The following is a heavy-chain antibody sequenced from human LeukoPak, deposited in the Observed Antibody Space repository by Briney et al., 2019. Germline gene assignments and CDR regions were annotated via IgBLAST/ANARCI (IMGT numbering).Heavy chain of an antibody. V-gene: IGHV4-34*01. J-gene: IGHJ5*02. Sequence: SETLSLTCAVYGGPFSGYYWSWIRQPTGKGLEWIGEINHSGSTNYNPSLKSRVTISVDTSKNQFSLKLSSVTAADTAVYYCAKWELLDNWFDPWGQGTLVTVSS. CDR2: INHSGST. D-gene: IGHD1-26*01. CDR3: AKWELLDNWFDP. CDR1: GGPFSGYY.